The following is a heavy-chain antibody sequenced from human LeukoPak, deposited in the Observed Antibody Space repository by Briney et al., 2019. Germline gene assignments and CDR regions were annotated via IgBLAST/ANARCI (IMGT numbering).Heavy chain of an antibody. V-gene: IGHV3-30*02. CDR1: AFTFSRFG. D-gene: IGHD3-10*01. Sequence: PGRSLRLSCEASAFTFSRFGMNWVRQAPGKGLEWVAFIQYDESLKCYLGSVKGRFATSRDNSKNTVYLQMNSLRVEDTAVYYCAKDQGVVGSYDAWGQGTLVTVSS. CDR2: IQYDESLK. CDR3: AKDQGVVGSYDA. J-gene: IGHJ5*02.